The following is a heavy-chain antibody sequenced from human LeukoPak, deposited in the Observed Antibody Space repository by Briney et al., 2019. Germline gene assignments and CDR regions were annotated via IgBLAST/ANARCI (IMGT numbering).Heavy chain of an antibody. D-gene: IGHD2-2*02. CDR2: IYYSGST. V-gene: IGHV4-39*01. Sequence: KPSETQSLTCTVSGGSISSSSYYWGWIRQPPGKGLEWIGSIYYSGSTYYNPSLKSRVTISVDTSKNQFSLKLSSVTAADTAVYYCARRRFVVVPAAIPLDWGQGTLVTVSS. J-gene: IGHJ4*02. CDR3: ARRRFVVVPAAIPLD. CDR1: GGSISSSSYY.